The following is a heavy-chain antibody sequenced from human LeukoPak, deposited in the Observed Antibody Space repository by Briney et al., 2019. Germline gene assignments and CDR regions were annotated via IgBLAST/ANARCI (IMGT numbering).Heavy chain of an antibody. CDR2: IWNDGSSK. D-gene: IGHD4-17*01. CDR3: ARGGVTTPYGMDV. V-gene: IGHV3-33*08. Sequence: PGGSLRLSCAASGFTFSRYWMHWVRQAPGKGLEWVAVIWNDGSSKYNADSVKGRFTISRDNSKNTLFLQMNSLRAEDTAVYYCARGGVTTPYGMDVWGQGTTVTVSS. CDR1: GFTFSRYW. J-gene: IGHJ6*02.